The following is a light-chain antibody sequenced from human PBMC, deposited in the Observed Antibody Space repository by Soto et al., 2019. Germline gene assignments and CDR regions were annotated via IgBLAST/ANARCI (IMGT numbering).Light chain of an antibody. CDR2: RAS. CDR1: QHVSSN. V-gene: IGKV3-15*01. Sequence: EIVMTQSPATLSVSPGGSATLSCRASQHVSSNFAWYRQKPGQAPTLLIYRASTRATGIPARFSGSGSVTEFTLTISILKSEDFAVYYWQQYNNWPYTFGQGTKLEIK. CDR3: QQYNNWPYT. J-gene: IGKJ2*01.